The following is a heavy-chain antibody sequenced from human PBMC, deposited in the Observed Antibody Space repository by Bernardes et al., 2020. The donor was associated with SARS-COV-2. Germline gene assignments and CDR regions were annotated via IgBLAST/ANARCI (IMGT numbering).Heavy chain of an antibody. J-gene: IGHJ4*02. CDR2: ISYDGSNK. V-gene: IGHV3-30*03. Sequence: GGSLRLSCAASGFTFSSYGMHWVRQAPGKGLEWVAVISYDGSNKYYADSVKGRFTISRDNSKNTLYLQMNSLRAEDTAVYYCASPRGYYDFWSGPSDYWGQGTLVTVSS. CDR3: ASPRGYYDFWSGPSDY. CDR1: GFTFSSYG. D-gene: IGHD3-3*01.